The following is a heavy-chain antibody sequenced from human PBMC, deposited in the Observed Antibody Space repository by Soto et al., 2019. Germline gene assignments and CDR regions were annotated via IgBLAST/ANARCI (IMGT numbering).Heavy chain of an antibody. CDR1: GGSISSSNW. CDR2: IYHSGST. D-gene: IGHD5-18*01. J-gene: IGHJ5*02. V-gene: IGHV4-4*02. Sequence: SETLSLTCAVSGGSISSSNWWSWVRQPPGKGLEWIGEIYHSGSTNYNPSLKSRVTISVDKSKNQFSLKLSSVTAADTAVYYCAVTRGYSYAKGWFDPWGQGTLVTVSS. CDR3: AVTRGYSYAKGWFDP.